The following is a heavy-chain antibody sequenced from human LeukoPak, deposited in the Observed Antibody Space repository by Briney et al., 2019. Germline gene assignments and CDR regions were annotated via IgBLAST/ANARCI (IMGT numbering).Heavy chain of an antibody. CDR3: ARVRGNGYKPYYFDY. Sequence: PSETLSLTCAVYGGSFSGYYWSWVRQPPGKGLEWIGEINHSGSTNYNPSLKSRVTISVDTSKNQFSLKLSSVTAADTAVYYCARVRGNGYKPYYFDYWGQGTLVTVSS. CDR1: GGSFSGYY. D-gene: IGHD5-24*01. V-gene: IGHV4-34*01. CDR2: INHSGST. J-gene: IGHJ4*02.